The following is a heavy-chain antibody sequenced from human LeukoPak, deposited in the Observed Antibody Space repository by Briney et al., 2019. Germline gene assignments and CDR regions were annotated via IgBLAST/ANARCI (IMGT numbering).Heavy chain of an antibody. V-gene: IGHV3-73*01. J-gene: IGHJ4*02. CDR3: TREYSSGWPFDF. CDR2: IRGKADAYAT. Sequence: GGSLGLSCAASGFTFSSYSMNWVRQATGKGLEWVGRIRGKADAYATTYAASLKGRFTISRDDSRNRAYLQMSSLRTEDTAVYYCTREYSSGWPFDFWGQGTLVTVSS. CDR1: GFTFSSYS. D-gene: IGHD6-19*01.